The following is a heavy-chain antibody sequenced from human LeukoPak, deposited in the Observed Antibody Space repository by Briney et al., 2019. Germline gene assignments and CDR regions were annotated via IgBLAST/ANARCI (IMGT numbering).Heavy chain of an antibody. J-gene: IGHJ5*02. V-gene: IGHV1-69*13. Sequence: SVKVSCKASGGTFSSYAISWVRQAPGQGLEWMGGIIPIFGTANYAQKFQGRVTITADESTSTAYMELSSLRSEDTAVYYCARDAHHDYSNPYNWFDPWGQGTLVTVSS. D-gene: IGHD4-11*01. CDR2: IIPIFGTA. CDR1: GGTFSSYA. CDR3: ARDAHHDYSNPYNWFDP.